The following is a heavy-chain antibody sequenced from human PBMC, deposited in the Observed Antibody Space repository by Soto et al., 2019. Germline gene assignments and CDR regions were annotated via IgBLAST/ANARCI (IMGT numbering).Heavy chain of an antibody. CDR1: GFTFSSYE. CDR2: ISSSGSTI. CDR3: ARVGQVSSYQGYYYDSSGYDY. V-gene: IGHV3-48*03. D-gene: IGHD3-22*01. J-gene: IGHJ4*02. Sequence: GGSLRLSCAASGFTFSSYEMNWVRQAPGKGLEWVSYISSSGSTIYYADSVKGRFTISRDNAKNSLYLQMNSLRAEDTAVYYCARVGQVSSYQGYYYDSSGYDYWGQGTLVTVSS.